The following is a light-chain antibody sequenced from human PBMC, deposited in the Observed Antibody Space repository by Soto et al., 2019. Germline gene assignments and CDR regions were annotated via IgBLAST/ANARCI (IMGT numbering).Light chain of an antibody. CDR2: WAS. V-gene: IGKV4-1*01. CDR3: QQDYDTRT. Sequence: DIVMTQSPDSLAVSLGERATINCKSSQSVLYSSNNKNYLAWYQQKPGQPPKLLIHWASTRESGVPDRFSGSGSGTDFTLTISSLQAEDVAVYYCQQDYDTRTFGQGTKLEIK. CDR1: QSVLYSSNNKNY. J-gene: IGKJ2*01.